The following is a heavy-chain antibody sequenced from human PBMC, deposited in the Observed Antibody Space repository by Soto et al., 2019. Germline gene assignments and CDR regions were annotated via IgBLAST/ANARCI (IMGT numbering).Heavy chain of an antibody. J-gene: IGHJ4*02. CDR2: IRSKTDGGTT. V-gene: IGHV3-15*07. Sequence: EVQLVESGGGLVKPGGSLRLSCAVSGFTVSNAWMNWVRQAPGKGLEWVGRIRSKTDGGTTEYASLVKGRFTIARDDSKDTLYLQMNSLKTEDTAVYYCTRNWGCLDYWGRGTLVTVSS. CDR3: TRNWGCLDY. CDR1: GFTVSNAW. D-gene: IGHD7-27*01.